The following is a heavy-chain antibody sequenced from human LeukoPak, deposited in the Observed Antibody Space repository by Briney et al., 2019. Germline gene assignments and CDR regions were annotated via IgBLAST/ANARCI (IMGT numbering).Heavy chain of an antibody. CDR1: GFSFSNHG. CDR3: ARDSSDYYDRGSNDY. J-gene: IGHJ4*02. V-gene: IGHV3-48*04. Sequence: GGSLRLSCAASGFSFSNHGIHWVRQAPGKGLEWVSYISSSGSTIYYADSVKGRFTISRDNAKNSLYLQMNGLRAEDTAVYYCARDSSDYYDRGSNDYWGQGTLVTVSS. D-gene: IGHD3-22*01. CDR2: ISSSGSTI.